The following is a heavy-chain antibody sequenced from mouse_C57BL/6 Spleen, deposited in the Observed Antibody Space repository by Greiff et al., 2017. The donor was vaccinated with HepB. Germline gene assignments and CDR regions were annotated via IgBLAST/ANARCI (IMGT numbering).Heavy chain of an antibody. CDR2: INPYNGGT. V-gene: IGHV1-19*01. D-gene: IGHD2-12*01. Sequence: EVQLQQSGPVLVKPGASVKMSCKASGYTFTDYYMNWVKQSHGKSLEWIGVINPYNGGTSYNQKFKGKATLTVDKSSNTAYMELNSLTSVDSAVYYCARKAYDDGGYFDYWGQGTTLTVSS. CDR1: GYTFTDYY. J-gene: IGHJ2*01. CDR3: ARKAYDDGGYFDY.